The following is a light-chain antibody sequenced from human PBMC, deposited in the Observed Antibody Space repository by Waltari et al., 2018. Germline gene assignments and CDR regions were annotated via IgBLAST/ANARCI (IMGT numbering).Light chain of an antibody. V-gene: IGLV2-23*02. CDR3: SSYGGCSIVV. CDR2: DVK. J-gene: IGLJ2*01. Sequence: QPALTQPASVSGFPGQSLTISCTGNRRNIGGYDLVAWYHQVPGEVPKLIIYDVKHRPSGFSSRFSGSKSGDRASLIISDLQAEDEGDYYCSSYGGCSIVVFGGGTRVTVL. CDR1: RRNIGGYDL.